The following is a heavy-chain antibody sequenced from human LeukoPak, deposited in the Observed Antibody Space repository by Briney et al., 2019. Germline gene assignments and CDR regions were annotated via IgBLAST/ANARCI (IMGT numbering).Heavy chain of an antibody. CDR3: ARERYCSGGSCYSSNWFDP. CDR2: IIPILCIA. Sequence: SVKVSCKATGGTFSSYAISWVRQAPGQGLEWMGRIIPILCIANYAQKFQGRVTITADKSTSTAYMELSSLRSEDTAVYYCARERYCSGGSCYSSNWFDPWGQGTLVTVSS. D-gene: IGHD2-15*01. V-gene: IGHV1-69*04. CDR1: GGTFSSYA. J-gene: IGHJ5*02.